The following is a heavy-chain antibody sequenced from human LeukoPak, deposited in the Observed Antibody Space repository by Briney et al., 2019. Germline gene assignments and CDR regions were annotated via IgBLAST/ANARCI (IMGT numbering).Heavy chain of an antibody. CDR1: GFTFGDYA. V-gene: IGHV3-49*04. J-gene: IGHJ6*02. CDR2: IRSKAYGGTT. CDR3: TRAVEYYYDSSGITSSYYYYAMDV. D-gene: IGHD3-22*01. Sequence: PGGSLRHLRTASGFTFGDYAVSWVRQAPGKGLEWVGFIRSKAYGGTTEYAASVKGRFTISRDDSKSIACLQMNSLKTEDTAVYYCTRAVEYYYDSSGITSSYYYYAMDVWGQGPSVTVSS.